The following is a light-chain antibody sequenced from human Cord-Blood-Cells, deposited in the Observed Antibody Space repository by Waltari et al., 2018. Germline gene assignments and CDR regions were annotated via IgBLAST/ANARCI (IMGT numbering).Light chain of an antibody. Sequence: DIQMTQSPSSLSASVGDRVTITCRASQSISSYLNWYQQKPGKAPKLLIYAASSLQSGVPSGFSGSGSGTDFTLTISSLQPEDFATYYCQQSYSTPQVTFGQGTRLEIK. J-gene: IGKJ5*01. CDR3: QQSYSTPQVT. CDR1: QSISSY. CDR2: AAS. V-gene: IGKV1-39*01.